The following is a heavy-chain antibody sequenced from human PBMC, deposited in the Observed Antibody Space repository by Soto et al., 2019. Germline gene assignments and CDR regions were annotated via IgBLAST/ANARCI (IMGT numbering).Heavy chain of an antibody. D-gene: IGHD2-15*01. CDR1: GASISSSGYY. CDR2: IFYSGTT. V-gene: IGHV4-39*01. CDR3: ARGAGSPTYYYNMDV. Sequence: SETLSLTCTVSGASISSSGYYWGWIRQPPGKGLEWIGSIFYSGTTYYNPSLKSRVTLSVDTSRSQFPLKLSSVTAADTAVYYCARGAGSPTYYYNMDVWGQGTTVTVSS. J-gene: IGHJ6*02.